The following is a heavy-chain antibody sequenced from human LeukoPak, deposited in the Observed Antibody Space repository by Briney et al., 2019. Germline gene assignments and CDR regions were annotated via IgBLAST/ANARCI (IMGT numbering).Heavy chain of an antibody. Sequence: SETLSLTCTVSGGPISSSSYYWGWIRQPPGKGLEWIGSIYYSGSTYYNPSLKSRVTISVDTSKNQFSLKLSSVTAADTAVYYCARQVAAAGYDAFDIWGQGTMVTVSS. CDR3: ARQVAAAGYDAFDI. J-gene: IGHJ3*02. CDR1: GGPISSSSYY. CDR2: IYYSGST. V-gene: IGHV4-39*01. D-gene: IGHD6-13*01.